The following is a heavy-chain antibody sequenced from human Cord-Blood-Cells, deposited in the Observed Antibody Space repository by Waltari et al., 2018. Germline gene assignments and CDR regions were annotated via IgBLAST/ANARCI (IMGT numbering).Heavy chain of an antibody. V-gene: IGHV1-2*02. CDR1: GYTFTGYY. D-gene: IGHD7-27*01. CDR2: INPNGGGA. J-gene: IGHJ4*02. CDR3: ARFSGFNYFDY. Sequence: QVQLVQSGAEVKKPGASVKVSCKASGYTFTGYYMHWVRQAPGQGLEWRGVINPNGGGANCAQRFQGRVTMTRDTAISTAYRELSRLRSDDTAVYYCARFSGFNYFDYWGQGTLVTVSS.